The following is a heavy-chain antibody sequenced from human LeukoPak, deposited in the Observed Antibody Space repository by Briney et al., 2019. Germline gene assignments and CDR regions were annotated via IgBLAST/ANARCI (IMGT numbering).Heavy chain of an antibody. CDR2: IYPGDSDT. J-gene: IGHJ4*02. CDR1: GTMITYYW. D-gene: IGHD2-15*01. CDR3: ARRDNQNGDY. V-gene: IGHV5-51*07. Sequence: GAPLQIGSTGSGTMITYYWNCFVQQIPEEGLEGMGIIYPGDSDTRDSPSFQGLVTISADKSINTAYLQWSSLKASDTAMYCCARRDNQNGDYWGQGTLVTVSS.